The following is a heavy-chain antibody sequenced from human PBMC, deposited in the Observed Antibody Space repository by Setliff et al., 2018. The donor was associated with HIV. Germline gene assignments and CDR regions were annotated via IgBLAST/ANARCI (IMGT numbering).Heavy chain of an antibody. Sequence: GVLRLSCAASGFTFSTYWMSWVRQAPGKGLEWVANIKQEGSEKNYMDSVKGRFTIARDNAKNSLYLQMNSLRVEDTSVYYCATDCAVVGGTGSLDSWGQGTLVTVSS. D-gene: IGHD1-26*01. CDR3: ATDCAVVGGTGSLDS. J-gene: IGHJ4*02. V-gene: IGHV3-7*05. CDR1: GFTFSTYW. CDR2: IKQEGSEK.